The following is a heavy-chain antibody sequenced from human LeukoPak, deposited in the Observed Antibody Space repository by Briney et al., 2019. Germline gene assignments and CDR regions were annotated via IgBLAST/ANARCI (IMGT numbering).Heavy chain of an antibody. CDR1: GYTFTSYY. V-gene: IGHV1-46*01. Sequence: ASVKVSCKASGYTFTSYYMHWVRQAPGQGLEWMGIINPSGGSTSYAQKFQGRVTMTRDTSISTAYMELSRLRSDDTAVYYCASSGWYTDFDYWGQGTLVTVSS. CDR2: INPSGGST. CDR3: ASSGWYTDFDY. J-gene: IGHJ4*02. D-gene: IGHD6-19*01.